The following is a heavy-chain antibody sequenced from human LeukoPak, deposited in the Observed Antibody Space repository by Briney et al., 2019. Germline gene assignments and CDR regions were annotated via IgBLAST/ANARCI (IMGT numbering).Heavy chain of an antibody. V-gene: IGHV3-11*01. D-gene: IGHD6-13*01. CDR1: GFSFKDYY. Sequence: GGYLRLSCAASGFSFKDYYFSWIRQAPGKGLEWVSFINVNGGAMYYADFVKGRFTISRDNAKSSLYLEMNSLRVEATAVYYCARGPRILAAGSYYFDYWGQGSLVTVSS. CDR3: ARGPRILAAGSYYFDY. CDR2: INVNGGAM. J-gene: IGHJ4*02.